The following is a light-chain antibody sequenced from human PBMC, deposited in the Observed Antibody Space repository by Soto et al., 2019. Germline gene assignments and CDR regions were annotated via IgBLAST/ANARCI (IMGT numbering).Light chain of an antibody. V-gene: IGKV3-15*01. CDR2: GAS. CDR1: QSVSSN. J-gene: IGKJ4*01. CDR3: QQYNNWPPLT. Sequence: EIVLTQSPATLSLSPGESATLSCRASQSVSSNLAWYQQKPGQAPRLLIYGASTRATGIPARFSGSGSGTEFTLTISSLQSEDFAVYYCQQYNNWPPLTVGGGNKVNIK.